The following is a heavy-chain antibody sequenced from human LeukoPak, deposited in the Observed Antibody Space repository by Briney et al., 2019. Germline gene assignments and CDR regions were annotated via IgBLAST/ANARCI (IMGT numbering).Heavy chain of an antibody. D-gene: IGHD3-3*01. J-gene: IGHJ4*02. CDR1: GFTFSSSA. Sequence: PGGSLRLSCAASGFTFSSSAMSWVRQAPGKGLEWVSAISNNGGYTYYADSVQGRFTISRDNSKSTLCLQMNSLRAEDTAVYYCARDYGTFGVVIPLDYWGQGTLVTVSS. V-gene: IGHV3-23*01. CDR2: ISNNGGYT. CDR3: ARDYGTFGVVIPLDY.